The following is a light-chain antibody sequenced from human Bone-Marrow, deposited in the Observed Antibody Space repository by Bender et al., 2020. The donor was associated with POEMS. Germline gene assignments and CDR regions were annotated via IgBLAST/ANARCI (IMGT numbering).Light chain of an antibody. CDR3: SSFTSSRSLV. CDR1: TSDIGTYKL. V-gene: IGLV2-14*02. J-gene: IGLJ2*01. CDR2: EVT. Sequence: QSALTQPASVSGSPGQSITISCAGSTSDIGTYKLVSWYQQHPGKAPKLIIYEVTKRPSGVPDRFSGSKSGNTASLTISGLQADDEADYYCSSFTSSRSLVFGGGTKLTVL.